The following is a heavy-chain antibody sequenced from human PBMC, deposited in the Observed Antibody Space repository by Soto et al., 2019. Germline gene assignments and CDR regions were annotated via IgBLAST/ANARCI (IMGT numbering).Heavy chain of an antibody. CDR3: ANGRATYGLLTHDY. CDR2: ISGNGAET. V-gene: IGHV3-23*01. J-gene: IGHJ4*02. D-gene: IGHD3-10*01. Sequence: EVQLLESGGGLVQPGGSVRLSCAASGFPFSSYAMSWVRQAPGKGLEWVSAISGNGAETSYADSVRGRFTISRDNSKDTLYLQMNSLTAEDTAVYYCANGRATYGLLTHDYWGQGTLVTVSS. CDR1: GFPFSSYA.